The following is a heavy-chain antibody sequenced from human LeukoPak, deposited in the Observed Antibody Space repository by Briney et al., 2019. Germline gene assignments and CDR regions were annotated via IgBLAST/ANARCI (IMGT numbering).Heavy chain of an antibody. CDR3: AREGMTTVTAFDY. V-gene: IGHV3-48*03. D-gene: IGHD4-17*01. J-gene: IGHJ4*02. Sequence: GGSLRLSCAASGSTFSSYEMNWVRQAPGKGLEWVSYISSSGSTIYYADSVKGRFTISRDNAKNSLYLQMNSLRAEDTAFYYCAREGMTTVTAFDYWGQGTLVTVSS. CDR1: GSTFSSYE. CDR2: ISSSGSTI.